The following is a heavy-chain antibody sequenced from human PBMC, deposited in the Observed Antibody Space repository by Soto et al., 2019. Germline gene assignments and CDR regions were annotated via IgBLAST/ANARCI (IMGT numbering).Heavy chain of an antibody. CDR1: GFTFRSYV. V-gene: IGHV3-30*19. J-gene: IGHJ1*01. CDR3: ARWGTTGGLDV. D-gene: IGHD3-16*01. CDR2: TSYDGSDK. Sequence: VQLVESGGGVAQPGTSLRVSCVGSGFTFRSYVIHWVRQAPGKGLEWVALTSYDGSDKYYGDSVRGRFTISRDNSRNTVDLQMDSLRLEDTALYYCARWGTTGGLDVWGQGTLVSVS.